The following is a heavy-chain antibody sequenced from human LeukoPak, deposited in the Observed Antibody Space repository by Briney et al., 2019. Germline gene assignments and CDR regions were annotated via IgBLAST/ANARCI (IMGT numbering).Heavy chain of an antibody. CDR2: IYPGDSDT. CDR3: ARPFYSSGSYYFDY. J-gene: IGHJ4*02. CDR1: GYSFTSYW. V-gene: IGHV5-51*01. D-gene: IGHD3-10*01. Sequence: GESLKISCKGSGYSFTSYWIGWVRQMTGKGLEWMGVIYPGDSDTKYSPSFQGQVTISADKSISTAYLQWSSLKASDTAMYYCARPFYSSGSYYFDYWGQGTLVTVSS.